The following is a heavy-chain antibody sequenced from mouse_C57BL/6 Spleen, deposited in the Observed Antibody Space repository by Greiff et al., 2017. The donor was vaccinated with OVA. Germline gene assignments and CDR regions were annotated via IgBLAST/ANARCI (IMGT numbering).Heavy chain of an antibody. CDR1: GFSLTSYG. Sequence: VQLQQSGPGLVAPSQSLSITCTVSGFSLTSYGVDWVRQSPGKGLEWLGVIWGVGSTNYNSALKSRLSISKDNSKSQVFLKMNSLQTDDTAMYYCARNIKDAMDYWGQGTSVTVSS. V-gene: IGHV2-6*01. CDR2: IWGVGST. D-gene: IGHD1-3*01. CDR3: ARNIKDAMDY. J-gene: IGHJ4*01.